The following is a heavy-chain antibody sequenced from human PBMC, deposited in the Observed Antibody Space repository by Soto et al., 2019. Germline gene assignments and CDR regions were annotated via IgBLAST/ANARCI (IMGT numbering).Heavy chain of an antibody. CDR1: GFTFSSYG. V-gene: IGHV3-30*18. CDR3: AKDIYKGAAGTLLDY. CDR2: ISYDGSNN. Sequence: QVQLVESGGGVVQPGRSLRLSCAASGFTFSSYGMHWVRQAPGKGLEWVAVISYDGSNNYYADSVKGRFTISRDNSKNTLYLEMDSLRAEDTAVYYCAKDIYKGAAGTLLDYWDQGTLVTVSS. J-gene: IGHJ4*02. D-gene: IGHD6-13*01.